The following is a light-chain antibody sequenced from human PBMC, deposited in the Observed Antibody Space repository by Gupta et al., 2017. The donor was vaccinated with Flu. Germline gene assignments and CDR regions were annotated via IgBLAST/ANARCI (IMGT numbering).Light chain of an antibody. V-gene: IGKV1-39*01. CDR2: SAS. CDR1: QSISNY. J-gene: IGKJ1*01. CDR3: QQSNSTPIT. Sequence: DILMTQSPSSLSTSVGDRVTITCRASQSISNYLNWYQQKPGKAPKLLIYSASSLQGGVPSRGSGRGAGTDFTPSISRLQPEDVATYYWQQSNSTPITFGQGTKVEIK.